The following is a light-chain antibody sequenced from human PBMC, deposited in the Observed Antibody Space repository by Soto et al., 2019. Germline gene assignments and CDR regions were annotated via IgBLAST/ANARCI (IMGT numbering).Light chain of an antibody. J-gene: IGKJ4*01. Sequence: DIQVIQSPSSLSASVGDRVTITCRASLRISTYLNWYQHKPGKAPKLLIYGASSLQSGVPSKFSGSGSGTDFTLTISSLHPEDSATYCCQQSHSTPLTFGGGT. V-gene: IGKV1-39*01. CDR3: QQSHSTPLT. CDR1: LRISTY. CDR2: GAS.